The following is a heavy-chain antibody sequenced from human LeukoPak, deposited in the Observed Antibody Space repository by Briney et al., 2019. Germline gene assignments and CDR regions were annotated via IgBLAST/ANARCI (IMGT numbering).Heavy chain of an antibody. V-gene: IGHV4-4*07. J-gene: IGHJ3*02. Sequence: SETLSLTCTVSGGSISSYYWSWIRQPAGTALEWIGRIYTSGTITYNPSLKSRVTMSVDTSKNQFSLKLSSVTAADTAVYYCAREDGTAMDNAFDIWSQGTMVTVSS. CDR2: IYTSGTI. CDR1: GGSISSYY. CDR3: AREDGTAMDNAFDI. D-gene: IGHD5-18*01.